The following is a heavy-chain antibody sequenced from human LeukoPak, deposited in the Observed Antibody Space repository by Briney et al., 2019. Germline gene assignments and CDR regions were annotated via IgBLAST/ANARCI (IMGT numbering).Heavy chain of an antibody. V-gene: IGHV3-11*01. Sequence: RGSLRLSCAASGFTFSDYYMSWIRQAPGKGLEWVSYISSSGSTIYYADSVKGRFTISRDNAKNSLYLQMNSLRAEDTAVYYCAKDGLSDYYDSSGYLNWFDPWGQGTLVTVSS. CDR1: GFTFSDYY. J-gene: IGHJ5*02. D-gene: IGHD3-22*01. CDR2: ISSSGSTI. CDR3: AKDGLSDYYDSSGYLNWFDP.